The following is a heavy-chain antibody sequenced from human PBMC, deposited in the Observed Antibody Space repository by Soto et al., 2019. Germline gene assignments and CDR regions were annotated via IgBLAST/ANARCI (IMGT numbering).Heavy chain of an antibody. D-gene: IGHD6-19*01. CDR3: ARQIAVAGTWTRTRDPYYFDY. Sequence: GASVKVSCKASGGTFSSYAISWVRQAPGQGLEWMGGIIPIFGTANYAQKFQGRVTITADESTSTAYMELSSLRSEDTAVYYCARQIAVAGTWTRTRDPYYFDYWGQGTLVTVSS. J-gene: IGHJ4*02. CDR2: IIPIFGTA. CDR1: GGTFSSYA. V-gene: IGHV1-69*13.